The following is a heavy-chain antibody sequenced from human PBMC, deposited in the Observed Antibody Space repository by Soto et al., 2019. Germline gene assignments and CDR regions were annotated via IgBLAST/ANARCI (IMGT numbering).Heavy chain of an antibody. Sequence: GGSLRLSCAASGFTFSSYAMSWVRQAPGKGLEWVSAISGSGGSTYYADSVKGRFTISRDNSKNTLYLQMNSLRAEDTAVYYCAKIRGSVPAASSSYYGMDVWGQGTTVTVSS. D-gene: IGHD2-2*01. V-gene: IGHV3-23*01. CDR2: ISGSGGST. CDR3: AKIRGSVPAASSSYYGMDV. CDR1: GFTFSSYA. J-gene: IGHJ6*02.